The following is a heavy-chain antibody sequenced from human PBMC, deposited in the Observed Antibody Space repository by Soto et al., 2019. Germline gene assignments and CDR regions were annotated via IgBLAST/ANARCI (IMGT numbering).Heavy chain of an antibody. Sequence: SETLSLTCTVSGGSISSYYWSWIRQPPGKGLEWIGYIYYSGSTNYNPSLKSRVTISVDTSKNPFSLKLSSVTAADTAVYYCARDGLKAVAGMMAPYWYFDLWGRGTLVTVSS. CDR2: IYYSGST. CDR1: GGSISSYY. J-gene: IGHJ2*01. V-gene: IGHV4-59*01. D-gene: IGHD6-19*01. CDR3: ARDGLKAVAGMMAPYWYFDL.